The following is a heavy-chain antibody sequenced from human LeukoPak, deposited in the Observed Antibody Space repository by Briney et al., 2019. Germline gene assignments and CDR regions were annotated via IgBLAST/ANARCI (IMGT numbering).Heavy chain of an antibody. D-gene: IGHD5-18*01. Sequence: SVKVSCKASGFTFTSSAMQWVRQARGQCLEWIGWIVVGSGNTNYAQKFQERVTITRDMSTSTAYMELSSLRSEDTAVYYCAAVPHEYSYGPGWGDYWGQGTLVTVSS. CDR1: GFTFTSSA. J-gene: IGHJ4*02. V-gene: IGHV1-58*02. CDR3: AAVPHEYSYGPGWGDY. CDR2: IVVGSGNT.